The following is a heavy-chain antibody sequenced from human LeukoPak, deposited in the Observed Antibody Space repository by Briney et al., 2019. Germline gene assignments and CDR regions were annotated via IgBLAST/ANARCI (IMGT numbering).Heavy chain of an antibody. CDR2: MNPNSGNT. J-gene: IGHJ4*02. V-gene: IGHV1-8*01. D-gene: IGHD3-9*01. Sequence: ASVKVSCKASGYTFTSYDINWVRQATGQGLEWVGWMNPNSGNTGYAQKFQGRVTMTRNTSISTAYMELSSLRSEDTAVYYCARGYYDILTGHWVFDYWGQGTLVTVSS. CDR1: GYTFTSYD. CDR3: ARGYYDILTGHWVFDY.